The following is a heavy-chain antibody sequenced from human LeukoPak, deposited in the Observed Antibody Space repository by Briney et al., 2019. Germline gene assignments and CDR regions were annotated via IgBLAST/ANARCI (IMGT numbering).Heavy chain of an antibody. D-gene: IGHD5-24*01. J-gene: IGHJ4*02. V-gene: IGHV3-30*03. CDR3: ATDGYDFDH. CDR2: ATYDGSRE. Sequence: GRSLRLSCAGSGFSSDNYAIHWVRQAPGKGLDWVAGATYDGSREFYADSVKGRFTISRDNSRNTLYLQMNSLTDEDTALYYCATDGYDFDHWGQGTLVIVSS. CDR1: GFSSDNYA.